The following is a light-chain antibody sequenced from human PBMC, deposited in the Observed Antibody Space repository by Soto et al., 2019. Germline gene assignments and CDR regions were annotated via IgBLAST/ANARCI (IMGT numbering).Light chain of an antibody. CDR2: GAS. CDR1: QSVSNNY. CDR3: QQYGSSGT. Sequence: EIVMPRSPATLSVSPGERATLSCRASQSVSNNYLAWYQQKPGQAPRLLIYGASNRATGIPDRFSGSGSGTDFTLTISRLEPEDFAVYYCQQYGSSGTFGQGTKVDI. V-gene: IGKV3-20*01. J-gene: IGKJ1*01.